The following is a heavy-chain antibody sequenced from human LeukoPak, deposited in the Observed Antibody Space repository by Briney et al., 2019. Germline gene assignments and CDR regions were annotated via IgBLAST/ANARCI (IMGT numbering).Heavy chain of an antibody. Sequence: SQTLSLTCTVSGGSISSGGYYWSWIRQHPGKGLEWIGYIYYSGSTYYNPSLKSRVTILVDTSKNQFSLKLSSVTAADTAVYYCARVHPRSFDYDILTGPSRVEFDPWGQGTLVTVSS. CDR1: GGSISSGGYY. J-gene: IGHJ5*02. D-gene: IGHD3-9*01. CDR2: IYYSGST. V-gene: IGHV4-31*03. CDR3: ARVHPRSFDYDILTGPSRVEFDP.